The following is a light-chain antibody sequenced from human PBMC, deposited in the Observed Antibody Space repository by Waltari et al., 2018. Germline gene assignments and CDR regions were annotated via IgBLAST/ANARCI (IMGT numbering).Light chain of an antibody. J-gene: IGLJ3*02. CDR3: QSFDNNLSGGVV. Sequence: QSVLTQPTSVSGAPGQRVTISCTGSSSNIGAGHDVHWYQAFPGTAPKLLINGNNNRPSGVPDRFSGSKSGSSASLAINGLQAEDEADYYCQSFDNNLSGGVVFGGGTKVTVL. CDR1: SSNIGAGHD. CDR2: GNN. V-gene: IGLV1-40*01.